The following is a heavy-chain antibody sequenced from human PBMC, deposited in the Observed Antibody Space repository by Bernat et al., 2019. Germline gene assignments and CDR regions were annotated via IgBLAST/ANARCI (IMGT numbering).Heavy chain of an antibody. CDR3: ARIYVWGSYRYRHWFDP. CDR1: GGTFSSYA. D-gene: IGHD3-16*02. J-gene: IGHJ5*02. Sequence: QVQLVQSGAEVKKPGSSVKVSCKASGGTFSSYAISWVRQAPGQGLEWMGGIIPIFGTANYAQKFQGRVTITADESTSTAYMELSSLRSEDTAVYYCARIYVWGSYRYRHWFDPWGQGTLVTVSS. CDR2: IIPIFGTA. V-gene: IGHV1-69*01.